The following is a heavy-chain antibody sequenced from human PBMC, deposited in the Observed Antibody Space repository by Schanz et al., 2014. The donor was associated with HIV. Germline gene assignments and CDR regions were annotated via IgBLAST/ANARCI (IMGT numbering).Heavy chain of an antibody. J-gene: IGHJ4*02. CDR2: IGHEGNDI. D-gene: IGHD3-22*01. V-gene: IGHV3-33*03. Sequence: QVQLVESGGGVVQPGGSLRLSCVASGFAFGIYGMHWVRQAPGKGLEWVAVIGHEGNDIHYVDSVAGRFTISRDNSKNTLYLQMTTLRTEDTAVYYCAKPEYDSSGNSQSHFDYWGQGTLVTVSS. CDR1: GFAFGIYG. CDR3: AKPEYDSSGNSQSHFDY.